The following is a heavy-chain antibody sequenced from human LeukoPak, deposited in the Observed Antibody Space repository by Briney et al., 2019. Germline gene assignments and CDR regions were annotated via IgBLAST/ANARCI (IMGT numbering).Heavy chain of an antibody. CDR2: ISGSGGST. Sequence: GGSLRLSCAASGFTFSSYAMSWVRQAPGKGLEWVSAISGSGGSTYYADSVKGRFTISRDNSKNTLYLQMNSLRAEDTAVYYCAKDAPASLEYYYYYGMDVWGQGTTVTVSS. V-gene: IGHV3-23*01. J-gene: IGHJ6*02. CDR1: GFTFSSYA. CDR3: AKDAPASLEYYYYYGMDV. D-gene: IGHD1-1*01.